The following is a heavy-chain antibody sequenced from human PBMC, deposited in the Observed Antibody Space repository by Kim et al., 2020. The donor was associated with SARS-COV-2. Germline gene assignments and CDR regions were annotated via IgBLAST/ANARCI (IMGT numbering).Heavy chain of an antibody. Sequence: ADSVKGRFTISRDNSKNTLYLQMNSLRAEDTAVYYCARSIYYYDSGTVDYWGQGTLVTVSS. J-gene: IGHJ4*02. D-gene: IGHD3-22*01. CDR3: ARSIYYYDSGTVDY. V-gene: IGHV3-33*01.